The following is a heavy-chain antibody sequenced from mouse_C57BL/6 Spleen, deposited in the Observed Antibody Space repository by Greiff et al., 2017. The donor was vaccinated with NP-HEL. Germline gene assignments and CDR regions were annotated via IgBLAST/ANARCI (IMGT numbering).Heavy chain of an antibody. CDR2: INPSTGGT. CDR1: GYSFTGYY. J-gene: IGHJ2*01. CDR3: ARDEVTTYYFDY. Sequence: VQLQQSGPELVKPGASVKISCKASGYSFTGYYMNWVKQSPEKSLEWIGEINPSTGGTTYNQKFKAKATLTVDKSSSTAYMQLKSLTSEDSAVYYCARDEVTTYYFDYWGQGTTLTVSS. V-gene: IGHV1-42*01. D-gene: IGHD2-2*01.